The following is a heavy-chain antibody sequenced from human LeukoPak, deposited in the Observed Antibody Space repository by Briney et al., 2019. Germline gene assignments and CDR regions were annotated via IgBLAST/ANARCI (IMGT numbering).Heavy chain of an antibody. Sequence: GGSLRLSCAASGLTFSSYAMSWVRQAPGKGLEWVSAISGSGGSTYYAYSVKGRFTISRDNSKNTLYLQMNSLRAEDTAVYVCAKPPRITGTNWGQGTLVTVSS. CDR1: GLTFSSYA. CDR2: ISGSGGST. J-gene: IGHJ4*02. V-gene: IGHV3-23*01. D-gene: IGHD1-7*01. CDR3: AKPPRITGTN.